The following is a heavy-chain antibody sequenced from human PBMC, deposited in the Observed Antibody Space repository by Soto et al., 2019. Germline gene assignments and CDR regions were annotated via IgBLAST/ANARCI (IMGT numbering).Heavy chain of an antibody. Sequence: GGSLRLSCAASEFTFRSYWMHWVRQSPGKGLVWVSRISGDGSSTTYADSVRGRFTISRDNAKNTVYLQMDSLRAEDTAVYYCARSLPGTYGAFDLWGQGTMVTVSS. CDR2: ISGDGSST. V-gene: IGHV3-74*01. J-gene: IGHJ3*01. CDR3: ARSLPGTYGAFDL. CDR1: EFTFRSYW. D-gene: IGHD1-7*01.